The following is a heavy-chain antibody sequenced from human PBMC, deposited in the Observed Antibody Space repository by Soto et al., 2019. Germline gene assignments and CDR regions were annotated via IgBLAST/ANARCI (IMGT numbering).Heavy chain of an antibody. Sequence: QVQLVESGGSVVQPGRSLRLSCAASGFTFSSYGMHWVRQAPGKGLEWVAVISYDGSNKYYADSVKGRFTISRDNSKNTLYLQMNSLRAEDTAVYYCAKTGYSGYGFDYWGQGTLVTVSS. J-gene: IGHJ4*02. CDR3: AKTGYSGYGFDY. D-gene: IGHD5-12*01. V-gene: IGHV3-30*18. CDR2: ISYDGSNK. CDR1: GFTFSSYG.